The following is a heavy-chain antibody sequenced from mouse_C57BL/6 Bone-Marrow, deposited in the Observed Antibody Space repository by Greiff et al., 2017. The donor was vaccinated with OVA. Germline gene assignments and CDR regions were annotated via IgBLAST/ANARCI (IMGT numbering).Heavy chain of an antibody. V-gene: IGHV1-81*01. J-gene: IGHJ4*01. CDR1: GYTFTSYG. D-gene: IGHD1-1*01. CDR2: IYPRSGNT. Sequence: VQLQQSGAELARPGASVKLSCKASGYTFTSYGISWVKQRTGQGLEWIGEIYPRSGNTYYNEKFKGKATLTADKSSSTAYMELRSLTSEDSAVYFCARSPLIYYYGSPHYYAMDYWGQGTSVTVSS. CDR3: ARSPLIYYYGSPHYYAMDY.